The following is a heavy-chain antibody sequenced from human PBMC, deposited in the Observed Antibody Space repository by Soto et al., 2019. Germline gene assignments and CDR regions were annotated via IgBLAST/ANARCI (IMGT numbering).Heavy chain of an antibody. CDR1: GFTFSNHA. Sequence: EVQLLESGGGLVQPGGSLRLSCAVSGFTFSNHAMSWVRQAQGKGPEWVSGISAGGGSTNYADSVKGRFTISRDDSKNTLYLQMNSLRAEDTAVDDCANKLPGYVPFDCWGQGTLVTVSS. V-gene: IGHV3-23*01. CDR3: ANKLPGYVPFDC. CDR2: ISAGGGST. D-gene: IGHD5-12*01. J-gene: IGHJ4*02.